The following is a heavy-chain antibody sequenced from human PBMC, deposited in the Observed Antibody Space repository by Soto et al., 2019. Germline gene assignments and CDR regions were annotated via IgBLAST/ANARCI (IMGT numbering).Heavy chain of an antibody. CDR1: GDSLTSYY. CDR3: ARIILTGYYGLEP. CDR2: IYYTGKT. J-gene: IGHJ5*02. V-gene: IGHV4-59*01. D-gene: IGHD3-9*01. Sequence: QVQLQESGPGLVKPSETLSLTCSVSGDSLTSYYWTWVRQPPGKGLEWIGYIYYTGKTNYNPSLKSRVTISMDLSKNQFSLELRSLTAADTAVYYCARIILTGYYGLEPWGQETLVIVSA.